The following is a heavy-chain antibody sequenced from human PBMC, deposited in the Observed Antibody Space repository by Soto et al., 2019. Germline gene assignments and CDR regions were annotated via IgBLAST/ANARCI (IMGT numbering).Heavy chain of an antibody. CDR3: AKATTNGGWFNPFDS. J-gene: IGHJ4*02. Sequence: GGSLRLSCAASGFSFVNYAMNWVRQAPGKGLEWVSGLSGSGTSTYYADSVKGRFTISRDNSRDTLFLQMHSLTADDTAVYYCAKATTNGGWFNPFDSWGQGALVTVSS. CDR1: GFSFVNYA. CDR2: LSGSGTST. V-gene: IGHV3-23*01. D-gene: IGHD6-19*01.